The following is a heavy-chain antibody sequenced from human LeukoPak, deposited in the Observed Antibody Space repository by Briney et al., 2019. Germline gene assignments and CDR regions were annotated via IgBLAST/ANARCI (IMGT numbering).Heavy chain of an antibody. D-gene: IGHD3-22*01. CDR1: GGSISSSSYY. CDR2: VYYSGST. V-gene: IGHV4-39*07. J-gene: IGHJ4*02. CDR3: ARIDDSSGFSTYYFDY. Sequence: PPETLSLTCTVSGGSISSSSYYWGWIRQPPGKGLEWIGSVYYSGSTYNNPSLKSRVTISVDTSMNQFSLKLSSVTAADTAVYYCARIDDSSGFSTYYFDYWGQGTLVTVSS.